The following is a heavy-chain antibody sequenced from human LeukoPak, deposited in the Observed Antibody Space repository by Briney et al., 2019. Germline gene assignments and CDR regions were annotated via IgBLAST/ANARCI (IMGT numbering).Heavy chain of an antibody. D-gene: IGHD5-18*01. V-gene: IGHV4-59*01. CDR3: ARRGYSYGYVGSNWFDP. J-gene: IGHJ5*02. Sequence: SETLSLTCTVSGGSISSYYWSWIRQPPGKGLEWIGYLYYSGSTNYSPSLKSRVTISVDTSKNQFSLKLNSVTAADTAVYYCARRGYSYGYVGSNWFDPWGQGTLVTVSS. CDR1: GGSISSYY. CDR2: LYYSGST.